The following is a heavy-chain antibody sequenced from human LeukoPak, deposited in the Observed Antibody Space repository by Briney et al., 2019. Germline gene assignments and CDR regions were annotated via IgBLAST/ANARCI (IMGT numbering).Heavy chain of an antibody. Sequence: PGGSLRLSCTASGFTFSSYGMHWVRQAPGKGLEWVAFIRYDGTNKYHADSVKGRFTISRDNSKNTLYLQMNSLRAEDTAEYYCAKEQRDWNYGVFDYWGQGTLVTASS. D-gene: IGHD1-7*01. CDR3: AKEQRDWNYGVFDY. CDR1: GFTFSSYG. J-gene: IGHJ4*02. CDR2: IRYDGTNK. V-gene: IGHV3-30*02.